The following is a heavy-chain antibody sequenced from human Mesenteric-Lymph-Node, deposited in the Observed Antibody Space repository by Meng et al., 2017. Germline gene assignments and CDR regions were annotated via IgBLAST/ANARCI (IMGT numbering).Heavy chain of an antibody. CDR2: IWYDGSNK. CDR1: GFTFSSYG. V-gene: IGHV3-33*01. CDR3: ARDPDYDSSGYIDY. Sequence: GESLKISCAASGFTFSSYGMHWVRQAPGKGLEWVAVIWYDGSNKYYADSVKGRFTISRDNSKNTLYLQMNSLRAEDTAVYYCARDPDYDSSGYIDYWGQGTLVTSPQ. D-gene: IGHD3-22*01. J-gene: IGHJ4*02.